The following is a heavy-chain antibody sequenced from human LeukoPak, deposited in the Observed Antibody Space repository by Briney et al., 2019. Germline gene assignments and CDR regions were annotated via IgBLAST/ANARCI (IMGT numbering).Heavy chain of an antibody. CDR1: GGSFSGYY. CDR3: AGGDSSGYDHY. Sequence: SETLSLTCAVYGGSFSGYYWSWIRQPPGKGLEWIGEINHSGSTNYNPSLKSRVTISVDTSRNQFSLKLSSVTAADTAVYYCAGGDSSGYDHYWGQGTLVTVSS. J-gene: IGHJ4*02. CDR2: INHSGST. D-gene: IGHD3-22*01. V-gene: IGHV4-34*01.